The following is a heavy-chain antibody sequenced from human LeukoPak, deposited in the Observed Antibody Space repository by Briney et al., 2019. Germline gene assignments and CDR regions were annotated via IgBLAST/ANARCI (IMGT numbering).Heavy chain of an antibody. Sequence: SVKVSCKASGYTFTSYGISWVRQAPAQGLEWMGGIIPNFGTTNYAQEFQGRVTITADKSTSTAYMELSSLRSEDTAVYYCARDPGYLGYYYYMDVWGKGSTVTVS. D-gene: IGHD5-18*01. CDR3: ARDPGYLGYYYYMDV. J-gene: IGHJ6*03. CDR2: IIPNFGTT. CDR1: GYTFTSYG. V-gene: IGHV1-69*06.